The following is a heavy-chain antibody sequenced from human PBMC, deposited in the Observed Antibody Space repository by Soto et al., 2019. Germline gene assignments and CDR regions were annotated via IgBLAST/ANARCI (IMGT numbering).Heavy chain of an antibody. D-gene: IGHD4-17*01. CDR3: ARGVKSGRYYYYYYYMDV. V-gene: IGHV1-8*01. Sequence: ASVKVSCKASGYTFTRYDINWVRQATGQGLEWMGWMNPNSGNTGYAQKFQGRVTMTRNTSISTAYMELSSLRSEDTAVYYCARGVKSGRYYYYYYYMDVWGKGTTVTVSS. CDR2: MNPNSGNT. J-gene: IGHJ6*03. CDR1: GYTFTRYD.